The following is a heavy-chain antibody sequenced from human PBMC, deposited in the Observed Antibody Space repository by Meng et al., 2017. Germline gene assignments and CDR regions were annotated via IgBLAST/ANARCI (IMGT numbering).Heavy chain of an antibody. CDR3: ARVALAESSSGDWGAFDI. D-gene: IGHD6-13*01. J-gene: IGHJ3*02. V-gene: IGHV3-74*01. Sequence: GESLKISCAASGFTFSSYWMHWVRQAPGKGLVWVSRINSDGSSTSYADSVKGRFTISRDNAKNTLYLQMNSLRAEDTAVYYCARVALAESSSGDWGAFDIWGQGTMVTVSS. CDR1: GFTFSSYW. CDR2: INSDGSST.